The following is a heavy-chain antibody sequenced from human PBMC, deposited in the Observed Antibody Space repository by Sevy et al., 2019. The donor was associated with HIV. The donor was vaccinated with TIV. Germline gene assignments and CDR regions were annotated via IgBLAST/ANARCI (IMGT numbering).Heavy chain of an antibody. J-gene: IGHJ3*02. CDR3: AKDLYYDILTGDATDAFDM. Sequence: GESLKISCAVSGFTFNAYDMHWVRQAPGKGLEYMALISYDGGKKYYAESVKGRFTISRDNSENTLYLQMNNLRAEDTAVYYCAKDLYYDILTGDATDAFDMWGQGTMVTVSS. D-gene: IGHD3-9*01. CDR1: GFTFNAYD. V-gene: IGHV3-30*18. CDR2: ISYDGGKK.